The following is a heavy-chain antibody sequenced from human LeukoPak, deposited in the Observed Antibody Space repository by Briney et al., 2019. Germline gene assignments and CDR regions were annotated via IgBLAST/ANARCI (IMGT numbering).Heavy chain of an antibody. CDR2: IIPIFGTA. V-gene: IGHV1-69*05. J-gene: IGHJ5*02. D-gene: IGHD4-17*01. CDR1: GGTFSSYA. CDR3: VNYGDYSDPP. Sequence: GSSVKVSCKASGGTFSSYAISWVRQAPGQGLEWMGGIIPIFGTANYAQKFQGRVTITTDESTSTAYMELSSLRSEDTAVYYCVNYGDYSDPPWGQGTLVTVSS.